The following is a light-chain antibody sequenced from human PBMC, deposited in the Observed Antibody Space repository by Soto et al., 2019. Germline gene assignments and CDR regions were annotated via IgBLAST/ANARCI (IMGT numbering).Light chain of an antibody. J-gene: IGKJ2*01. CDR1: QSVASN. CDR3: QQYNNWPYT. V-gene: IGKV3-15*01. CDR2: AAS. Sequence: EMAVTQSPATLSVSPGERATLSCRASQSVASNLAWYQQKPGQTPRLLIYAASTRATGIPARFSGSGSGTDFTLTISSLQSEDFAVYYCQQYNNWPYTFGQGTKVDIK.